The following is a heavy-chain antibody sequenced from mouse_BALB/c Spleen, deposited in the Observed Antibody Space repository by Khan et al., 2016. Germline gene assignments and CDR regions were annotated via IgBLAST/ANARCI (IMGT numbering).Heavy chain of an antibody. V-gene: IGHV7-3*02. CDR3: ARNDYGSSYRYFDY. D-gene: IGHD1-1*01. CDR2: IRNKANGYTT. J-gene: IGHJ2*01. CDR1: GFTFTDNY. Sequence: EVELVESGGGLVQPGGSLRLSCATSGFTFTDNYMSWVRQPPGKALEWLGFIRNKANGYTTEYSASVKGRFTISRDNSQSILYLQMNTLRAEDSATYYCARNDYGSSYRYFDYWGQGTTLTVSS.